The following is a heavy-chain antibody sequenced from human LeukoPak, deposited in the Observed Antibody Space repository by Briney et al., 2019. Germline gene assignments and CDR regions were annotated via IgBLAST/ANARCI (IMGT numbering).Heavy chain of an antibody. CDR3: ARGPY. J-gene: IGHJ4*02. CDR1: GDSISSGDYY. Sequence: SETLSLTCTVSGDSISSGDYYWNWIRQPAGKRLEWIGRISTSGTPNYNPSFRGRLTISIDTSKNQFYLNLRSVTAAETGIYYCARGPYWGQGTLVTVSS. V-gene: IGHV4-61*02. CDR2: ISTSGTP.